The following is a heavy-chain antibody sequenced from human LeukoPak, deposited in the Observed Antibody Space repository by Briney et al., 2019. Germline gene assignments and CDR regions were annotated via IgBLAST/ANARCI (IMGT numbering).Heavy chain of an antibody. D-gene: IGHD3-22*01. J-gene: IGHJ3*02. Sequence: GGSLRLSCAASGFTFSSHEMNWVRQAPGKGLEWVSYISSSGSTIYYADSVKGRFTISRDNAKNSLYLQMNSLRAEDTAVYYCARGPYDSSGYYYPPDAFDIWGQGTMVTVSS. V-gene: IGHV3-48*03. CDR3: ARGPYDSSGYYYPPDAFDI. CDR1: GFTFSSHE. CDR2: ISSSGSTI.